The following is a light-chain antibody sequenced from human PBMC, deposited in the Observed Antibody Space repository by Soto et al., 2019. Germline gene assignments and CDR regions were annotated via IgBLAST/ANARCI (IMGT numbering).Light chain of an antibody. J-gene: IGKJ5*01. Sequence: MMITQSPATLSVSPGERVTLSCRTSHSVNSHVAWYQQKPGQAPRLLLYGASTRATGIPVRFSGSGFGTEFTLTISSLQPDDFATYYCQQYNTYSTFGQGTRLEIK. CDR1: HSVNSH. CDR2: GAS. CDR3: QQYNTYST. V-gene: IGKV3-15*01.